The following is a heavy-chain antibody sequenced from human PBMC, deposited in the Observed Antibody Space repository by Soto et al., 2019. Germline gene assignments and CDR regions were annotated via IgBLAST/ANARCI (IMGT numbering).Heavy chain of an antibody. CDR2: IYYSGST. CDR3: AGTKARGYSGEGFRGGAFDI. J-gene: IGHJ3*02. D-gene: IGHD5-12*01. CDR1: GGSISSGDYY. Sequence: SETLSLTCTVSGGSISSGDYYWSWIRQPPGKGLEWIGYIYYSGSTYYNPSLKSRVTISVDTSKNQFSLKLSSVTAADTAVYYCAGTKARGYSGEGFRGGAFDIWSQGTMVTVS. V-gene: IGHV4-30-4*01.